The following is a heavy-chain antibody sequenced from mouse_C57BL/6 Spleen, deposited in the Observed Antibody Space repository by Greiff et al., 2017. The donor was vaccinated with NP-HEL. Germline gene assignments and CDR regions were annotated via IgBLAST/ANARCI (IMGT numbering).Heavy chain of an antibody. D-gene: IGHD1-1*01. J-gene: IGHJ3*01. CDR2: ISYDGSN. CDR3: ARGDYGSSYAFAY. V-gene: IGHV3-6*01. Sequence: VQLKESGPGLVKPSQSLSLTCSVTGYSITSGYYWNWIRQFPGNKLEWMGYISYDGSNNYNPSLKNRIPITRDTSKNQFFLKLNSVTTEDTATYYCARGDYGSSYAFAYWGQGTLVTVSA. CDR1: GYSITSGYY.